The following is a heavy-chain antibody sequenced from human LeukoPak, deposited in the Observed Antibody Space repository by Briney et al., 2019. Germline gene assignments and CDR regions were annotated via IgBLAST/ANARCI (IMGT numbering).Heavy chain of an antibody. CDR1: GGSISSGSYY. J-gene: IGHJ4*02. Sequence: SETLSLTCTVSGGSISSGSYYWSWIRQPAGKGLEWIGRIYTSGSTNYKPSLKSRVTISVDTSRNQFSLKLTSMTAADTAVYYCASGRYNGGNSYFDNWGQGILVTVSS. CDR3: ASGRYNGGNSYFDN. CDR2: IYTSGST. V-gene: IGHV4-61*02. D-gene: IGHD4-23*01.